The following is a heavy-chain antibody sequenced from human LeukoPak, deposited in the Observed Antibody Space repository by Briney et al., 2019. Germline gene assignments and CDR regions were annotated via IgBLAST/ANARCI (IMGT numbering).Heavy chain of an antibody. J-gene: IGHJ4*02. CDR3: ARDRVVGATHYFDY. D-gene: IGHD1-26*01. CDR2: IYSGGST. Sequence: GGSLRLSCAASGFTVSSNYMSWVRQAPGKGLEWVSVIYSGGSTYYADSVKGRFTISRDNSKNTLYLQMNSLKAEDTAVYYCARDRVVGATHYFDYWGQGTLVTVSS. V-gene: IGHV3-53*01. CDR1: GFTVSSNY.